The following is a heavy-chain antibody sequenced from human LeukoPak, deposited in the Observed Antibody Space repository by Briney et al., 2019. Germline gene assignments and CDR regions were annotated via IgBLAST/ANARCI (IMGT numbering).Heavy chain of an antibody. J-gene: IGHJ4*02. CDR3: ARENDFLPASFDY. D-gene: IGHD3-3*01. CDR2: INSDGSST. CDR1: GFTFSSYW. Sequence: PGGSLRLSCAASGFTFSSYWMHWVRQAPGKGLVWVSRINSDGSSTSYADSVKGRFTISRDNAKNTLYLQMNGLRAEDTAVYYCARENDFLPASFDYWGQGTLVTVSS. V-gene: IGHV3-74*01.